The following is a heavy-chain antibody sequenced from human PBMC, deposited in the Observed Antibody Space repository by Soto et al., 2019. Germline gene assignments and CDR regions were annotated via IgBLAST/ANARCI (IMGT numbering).Heavy chain of an antibody. V-gene: IGHV4-59*01. CDR2: IYYSGST. CDR1: GGSISSYY. D-gene: IGHD3-10*01. Sequence: QVQLQESGPGLVKPSETLSLTCTVSGGSISSYYWSWIRQPPGKGLEWIGYIYYSGSTNYNPSLKIRVTISVDTSKNQFSLKLSSVTAADTAVYYCARESGGIWFGELPAWYFDLWGRGTLVTVSS. CDR3: ARESGGIWFGELPAWYFDL. J-gene: IGHJ2*01.